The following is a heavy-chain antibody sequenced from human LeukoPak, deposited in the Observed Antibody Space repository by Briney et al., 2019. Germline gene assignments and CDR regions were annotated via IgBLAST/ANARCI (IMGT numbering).Heavy chain of an antibody. CDR2: INHSGST. CDR1: GGSFSGYY. V-gene: IGHV4-34*01. Sequence: KPSETLSLTCAVYGGSFSGYYWSWIRQPPGKGLEWIGEINHSGSTNYNPSLKSRVTISVDTSKNQFSLKLSSVTAADTAVYYCARDGANWGSKYAFDIWGQGTMATVSS. D-gene: IGHD7-27*01. J-gene: IGHJ3*02. CDR3: ARDGANWGSKYAFDI.